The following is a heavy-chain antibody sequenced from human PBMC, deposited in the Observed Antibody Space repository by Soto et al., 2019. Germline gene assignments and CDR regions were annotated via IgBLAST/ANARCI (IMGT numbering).Heavy chain of an antibody. V-gene: IGHV3-23*01. J-gene: IGHJ4*02. Sequence: GGSLILSCAVSGFTFSAWWMNWVRQAPGKGLVWVSAINGSGGSTYYADSVKGRFTISRDNSKNTLYLQMNSLRAEDTAVYYCAKDIGITMIVVVTITFDYWGQGTLVTVSS. D-gene: IGHD3-22*01. CDR2: INGSGGST. CDR3: AKDIGITMIVVVTITFDY. CDR1: GFTFSAWW.